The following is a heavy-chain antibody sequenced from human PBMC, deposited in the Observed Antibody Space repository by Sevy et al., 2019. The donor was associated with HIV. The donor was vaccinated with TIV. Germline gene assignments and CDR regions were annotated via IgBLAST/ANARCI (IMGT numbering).Heavy chain of an antibody. V-gene: IGHV3-9*01. CDR2: LNWDSGSV. J-gene: IGHJ4*02. CDR3: AKDIGATGIAVVAN. Sequence: GGSLRLSCAASGFTFDDFAMHWVRQVPGKGLEWVSCLNWDSGSVAYADSVKGRFTISRDNSKNALFLQMNSLRAEDTALYYCAKDIGATGIAVVANWGQGIQVTVSS. CDR1: GFTFDDFA. D-gene: IGHD6-19*01.